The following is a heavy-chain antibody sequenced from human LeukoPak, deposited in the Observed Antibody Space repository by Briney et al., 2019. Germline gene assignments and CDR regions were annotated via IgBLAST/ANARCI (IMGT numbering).Heavy chain of an antibody. D-gene: IGHD3-9*01. CDR1: GYTFTSYY. Sequence: ASVKVSCKASGYTFTSYYMHWVLQAPGQGLEWMGIIKPSGGSTSYAQKFQGRVTMSRDTSTTTVYMELSSLRSEDMALYYCTRTGWVGAPRLGAFDTWGQGTIVTVSS. J-gene: IGHJ3*02. CDR3: TRTGWVGAPRLGAFDT. CDR2: IKPSGGST. V-gene: IGHV1-46*01.